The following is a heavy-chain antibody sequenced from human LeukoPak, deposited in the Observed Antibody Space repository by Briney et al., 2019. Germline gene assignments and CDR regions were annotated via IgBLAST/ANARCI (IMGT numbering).Heavy chain of an antibody. CDR3: ARVYGSSSWSRGYYYYYMDV. V-gene: IGHV1-69*13. Sequence: SVKVSCKASGGTFSSYAISWVRQAPGQGLEWMGGIIPIFGTANYAQKFQGRVTITADESTSTAYMEPSSLRSEDTAVYYCARVYGSSSWSRGYYYYYMDVWGKGTTVTVSS. D-gene: IGHD6-13*01. J-gene: IGHJ6*03. CDR2: IIPIFGTA. CDR1: GGTFSSYA.